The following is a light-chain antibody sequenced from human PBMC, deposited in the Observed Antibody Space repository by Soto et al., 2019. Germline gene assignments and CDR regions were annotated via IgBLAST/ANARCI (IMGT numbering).Light chain of an antibody. J-gene: IGLJ1*01. CDR2: DVS. CDR1: SSDVGGYNY. CDR3: SSYTSSNTPFYV. Sequence: SVLTQPASVSGYPGQSITISCTGTSSDVGGYNYVSWYQHHPGKAPKLMIYDVSNRPSGVSTRFSGSKSGNTASLTISGLQAEDEADYYRSSYTSSNTPFYVFGTGTKVTVL. V-gene: IGLV2-14*03.